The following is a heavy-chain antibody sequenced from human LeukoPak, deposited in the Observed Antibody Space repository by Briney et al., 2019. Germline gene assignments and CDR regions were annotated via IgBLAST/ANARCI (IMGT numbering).Heavy chain of an antibody. Sequence: SETLSLTCDVYGGSFSGYYWSWIRQPPGKGLEWIGEINHSGSTNYNPSLKSRVTISVDTSKNQFSLKLSSVTAADTAVYYCARDKMRSSWVYWGQGTLVTVSS. D-gene: IGHD6-13*01. V-gene: IGHV4-34*01. CDR1: GGSFSGYY. CDR3: ARDKMRSSWVY. CDR2: INHSGST. J-gene: IGHJ4*02.